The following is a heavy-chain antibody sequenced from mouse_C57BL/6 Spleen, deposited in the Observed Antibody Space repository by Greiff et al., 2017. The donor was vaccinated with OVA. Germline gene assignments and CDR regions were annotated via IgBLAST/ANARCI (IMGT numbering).Heavy chain of an antibody. D-gene: IGHD2-5*01. J-gene: IGHJ4*01. V-gene: IGHV1-55*01. CDR2: IYPGSGST. CDR1: GYTFTSYW. Sequence: QVQLQQPGAELVQPGASVKMSCKASGYTFTSYWITWVKQRPGPGLEWLGDIYPGSGSTNYTEKLKRKATLTIDPSSSTAYMQLSSLTSEDAAVYYCARGNYSNYEGDAMDYWGQGTSGTVSA. CDR3: ARGNYSNYEGDAMDY.